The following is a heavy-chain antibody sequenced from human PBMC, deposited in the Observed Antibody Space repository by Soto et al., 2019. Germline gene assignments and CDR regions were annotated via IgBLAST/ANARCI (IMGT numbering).Heavy chain of an antibody. CDR2: ISGSGGST. J-gene: IGHJ4*02. Sequence: GGSLRLSCAASGFTFSTYAMSWVRQAPGKGLEWVSTISGSGGSTYYADSVKGRFTISRDKSKNTLYLQMNSLRGEDTAVYYCAKDPSTSGPFDYWGQGLLVTVYS. D-gene: IGHD6-19*01. V-gene: IGHV3-23*01. CDR3: AKDPSTSGPFDY. CDR1: GFTFSTYA.